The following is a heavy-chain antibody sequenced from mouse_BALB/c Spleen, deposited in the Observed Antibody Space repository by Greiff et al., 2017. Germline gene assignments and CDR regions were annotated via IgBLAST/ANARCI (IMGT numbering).Heavy chain of an antibody. CDR3: TGLRRAWFAY. Sequence: EVMLVESGGGLVQPGGSMKLSCVASGFTFSSYWMSWVRQSPEKGLEWVAEIRLKSDNYATHYAESVKGKFTISRDDSKSRLYLQMNSLRAEDTGIYYCTGLRRAWFAYWGQGTLVTVSA. CDR1: GFTFSSYW. CDR2: IRLKSDNYAT. J-gene: IGHJ3*01. V-gene: IGHV6-6*02. D-gene: IGHD2-2*01.